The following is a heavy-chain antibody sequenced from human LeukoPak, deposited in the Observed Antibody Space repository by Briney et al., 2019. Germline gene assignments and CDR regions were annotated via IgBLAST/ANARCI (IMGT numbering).Heavy chain of an antibody. D-gene: IGHD6-19*01. V-gene: IGHV1-69*13. CDR1: GGTFSSYA. J-gene: IGHJ4*02. Sequence: ASVKVSCKASGGTFSSYAISWVRQAPGQGLEWMGGIIPIFGTANYAQKFQGRVTITADESTSTAYMELSSLRSEDTAVYYCARGSSSGWPKNSYCFDYWGQGTLVTVSS. CDR2: IIPIFGTA. CDR3: ARGSSSGWPKNSYCFDY.